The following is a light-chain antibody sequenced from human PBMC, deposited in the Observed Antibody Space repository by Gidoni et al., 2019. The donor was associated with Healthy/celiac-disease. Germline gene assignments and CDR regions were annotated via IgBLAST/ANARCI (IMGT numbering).Light chain of an antibody. J-gene: IGKJ2*02. Sequence: DIVMTQSPDYLAVSLGERATINCKSSQSVLYSSNNKNYLAWYQQKPGQPPKLLIYWASTRESGVPDRFSGSGSGTDFTLTISSLQAEDVAVYYCQQYYTPCTFGQGTKLEIK. V-gene: IGKV4-1*01. CDR3: QQYYTPCT. CDR2: WAS. CDR1: QSVLYSSNNKNY.